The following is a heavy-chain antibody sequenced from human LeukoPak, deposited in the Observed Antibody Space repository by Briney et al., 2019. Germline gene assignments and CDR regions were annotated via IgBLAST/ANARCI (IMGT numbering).Heavy chain of an antibody. Sequence: GGSLRLSCAASGFTFSSYAMHWVRQAPGKGLEWVAVISYDGSNKYYADSVKGRFTISRDNSKNTLYLQMNSLRAEDTAVYYCELNGGNSDWNYWGQGTRVTVSS. J-gene: IGHJ4*02. CDR1: GFTFSSYA. CDR2: ISYDGSNK. V-gene: IGHV3-30-3*01. D-gene: IGHD4-23*01. CDR3: ELNGGNSDWNY.